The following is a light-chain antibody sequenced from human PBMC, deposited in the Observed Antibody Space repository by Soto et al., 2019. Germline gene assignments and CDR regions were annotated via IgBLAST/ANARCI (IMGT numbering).Light chain of an antibody. Sequence: EIVMTQSPSTLSVSPGERATLSCRASQSISSKVAWYQQKPGQAPRLSMCRTYSRATGFPDRFSVSVSGTELNLTISILQSEYFGVYYCQQYNNWPSATFGGGTKVDIK. CDR2: RTY. CDR1: QSISSK. V-gene: IGKV3-15*01. J-gene: IGKJ4*01. CDR3: QQYNNWPSAT.